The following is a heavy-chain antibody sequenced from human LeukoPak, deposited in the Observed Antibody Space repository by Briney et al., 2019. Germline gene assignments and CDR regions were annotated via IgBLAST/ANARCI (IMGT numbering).Heavy chain of an antibody. CDR2: IYYSGST. J-gene: IGHJ4*02. D-gene: IGHD6-19*01. V-gene: IGHV4-59*12. CDR3: ARGRMWYSSGWYYFDY. Sequence: SETLSLTCTVSGGSISGYSWTWIRQPPGRGLEWIGKIYYSGSTNYNPSLKSRVTISVDTSKNQFSLKLSSVTAADTAVYYCARGRMWYSSGWYYFDYWGQGTLVTVSS. CDR1: GGSISGYS.